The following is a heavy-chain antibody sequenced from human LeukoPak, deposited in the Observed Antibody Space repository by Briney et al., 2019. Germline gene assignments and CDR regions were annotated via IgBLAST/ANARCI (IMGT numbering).Heavy chain of an antibody. D-gene: IGHD2-21*01. V-gene: IGHV4-61*01. CDR3: ARGGAATSILPRNAFDI. CDR2: IYYSGST. J-gene: IGHJ3*02. Sequence: SETLSLTCTVSGGSVSSGSYYWSWIRQPPGKGLEWVGYIYYSGSTNYNPSLKSRVTISVDTSKNQFSLKLSSVTAADTAVYYCARGGAATSILPRNAFDIWGQGTMVTVSS. CDR1: GGSVSSGSYY.